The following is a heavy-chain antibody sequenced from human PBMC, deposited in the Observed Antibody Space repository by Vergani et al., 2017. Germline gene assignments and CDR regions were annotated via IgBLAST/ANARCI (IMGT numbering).Heavy chain of an antibody. CDR2: ISGSGGST. CDR3: AKDTKGFVELFYYGMDV. Sequence: EVQLLESGGGLVQPGGSLRLSCAASGFTFSSYAMSWVRQAPGKGLEWVSAISGSGGSTYYADSVKGRFTISRDNSKNTLYLQMNSLRAEDTAVYYCAKDTKGFVELFYYGMDVWGQGTTVTVSS. D-gene: IGHD3-10*01. V-gene: IGHV3-23*01. J-gene: IGHJ6*02. CDR1: GFTFSSYA.